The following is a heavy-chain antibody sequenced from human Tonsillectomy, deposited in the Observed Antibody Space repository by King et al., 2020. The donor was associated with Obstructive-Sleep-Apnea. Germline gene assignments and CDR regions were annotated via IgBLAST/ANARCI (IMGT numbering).Heavy chain of an antibody. CDR2: IRFDGSNK. Sequence: QVQLVQSGGGVVQPGRSLRLSCAASGFTFSAYGMHWVRQAPGKGLEWVAFIRFDGSNKYYADSVKGRFTISRDNSKNTLYLQMNSLRAEDTAVYYCAKRGESCSGSCYSDYWGQGTLVTVSS. CDR3: AKRGESCSGSCYSDY. D-gene: IGHD2-15*01. CDR1: GFTFSAYG. J-gene: IGHJ4*02. V-gene: IGHV3-30*02.